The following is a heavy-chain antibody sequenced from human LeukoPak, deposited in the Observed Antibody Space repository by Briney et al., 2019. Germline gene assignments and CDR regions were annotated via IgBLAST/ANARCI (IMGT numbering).Heavy chain of an antibody. J-gene: IGHJ4*02. V-gene: IGHV1-18*01. CDR2: ISAYNGNT. D-gene: IGHD3-22*01. CDR1: GYTFTSYG. Sequence: SVKVSCKASGYTFTSYGISWVRPAPGQGLEWMGWISAYNGNTNYAQKPQGRVTMTTDTSTSTAYMELRSLRSDDPAVYYCARDRPHYYDSSGYWPDYWGQGTLVTVSS. CDR3: ARDRPHYYDSSGYWPDY.